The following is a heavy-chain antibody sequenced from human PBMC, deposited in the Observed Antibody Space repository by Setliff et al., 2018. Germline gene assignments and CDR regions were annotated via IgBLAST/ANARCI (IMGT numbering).Heavy chain of an antibody. CDR2: IYPGDSDA. V-gene: IGHV5-51*01. J-gene: IGHJ3*02. Sequence: GESLKISCKGSGYNFTTYWIGWVRQMPGEGLEWMGIIYPGDSDARYSPSFQGQVTISADRSISTAYLQWRSLKASDTAMYYCARLGWSDAFDIWGQGTMVTVSS. CDR1: GYNFTTYW. CDR3: ARLGWSDAFDI. D-gene: IGHD6-19*01.